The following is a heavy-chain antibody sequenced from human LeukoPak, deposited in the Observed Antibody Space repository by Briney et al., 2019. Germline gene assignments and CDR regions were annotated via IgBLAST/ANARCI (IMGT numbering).Heavy chain of an antibody. V-gene: IGHV4-30-2*01. CDR2: IYHSGST. CDR3: AREVYSSSSHNTFYY. J-gene: IGHJ4*02. CDR1: GGSISSGGYY. D-gene: IGHD6-6*01. Sequence: SETLSLTCTVSGGSISSGGYYWSWIRQPPGKGLEWIGYIYHSGSTYYNPSLKSRVTISVDRSKNQFSLKLSSVTAADTAVYYCAREVYSSSSHNTFYYWGQGTLVTVSS.